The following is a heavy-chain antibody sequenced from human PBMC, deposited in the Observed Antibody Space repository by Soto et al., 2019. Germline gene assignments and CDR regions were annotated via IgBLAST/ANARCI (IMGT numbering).Heavy chain of an antibody. V-gene: IGHV4-59*01. D-gene: IGHD5-18*01. Sequence: PSETLSLTCTVSGGSISSYYWSWIRQPPGKGLEWIGYIYYSGSTNYNPSLKSRVTISVDTSKNQLSLKLSSVTAADTAVYYCARGGYGYSLIYGLDVWGQGTTVTVSS. CDR3: ARGGYGYSLIYGLDV. CDR2: IYYSGST. CDR1: GGSISSYY. J-gene: IGHJ6*02.